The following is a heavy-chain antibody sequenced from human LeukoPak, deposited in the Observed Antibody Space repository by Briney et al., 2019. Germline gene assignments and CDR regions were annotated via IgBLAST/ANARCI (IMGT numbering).Heavy chain of an antibody. CDR2: ISGGGDST. J-gene: IGHJ6*02. CDR1: GFTFSTYA. D-gene: IGHD6-19*01. Sequence: PGGSLRLSCAASGFTFSTYAMSWVRQAPGKGLEWVSTISGGGDSTYYTDSVKGRFAISRDNSKNTLYLQMNSLRAEHTAVYYCATAGSSGWTHYYYYYGMDVWGQGTTVTVSS. V-gene: IGHV3-23*01. CDR3: ATAGSSGWTHYYYYYGMDV.